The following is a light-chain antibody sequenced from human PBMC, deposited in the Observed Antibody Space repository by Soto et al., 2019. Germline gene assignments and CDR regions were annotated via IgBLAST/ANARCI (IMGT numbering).Light chain of an antibody. CDR2: GVS. V-gene: IGKV3-15*01. CDR1: QSITTN. CDR3: QQYLDGPLT. Sequence: EIVMTQSPGTLSVSPGEGVTLSCRASQSITTNLAWYQQKPGQTPRLLIYGVSTRASGIPGRFSGSGSGTDFTLTISSLQSEDSAVYYCQQYLDGPLTFGGGTKVEI. J-gene: IGKJ4*01.